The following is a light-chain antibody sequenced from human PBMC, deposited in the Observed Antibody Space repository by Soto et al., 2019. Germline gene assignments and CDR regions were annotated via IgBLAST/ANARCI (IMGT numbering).Light chain of an antibody. CDR1: SSDVGGYNY. Sequence: QSVLTQPASVSGSPGQSITISCTGTSSDVGGYNYLSWYQQHPGTAPTLMIDDVSNRPSGVSSRFSGSKSGNTASLTISGLQAEDEADYYCRSYTSSSTVVFGGGTKLTVL. CDR3: RSYTSSSTVV. V-gene: IGLV2-14*01. CDR2: DVS. J-gene: IGLJ2*01.